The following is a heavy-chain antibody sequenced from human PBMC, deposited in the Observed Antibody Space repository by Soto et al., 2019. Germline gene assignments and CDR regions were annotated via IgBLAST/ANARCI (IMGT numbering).Heavy chain of an antibody. CDR1: GYSFTSYW. V-gene: IGHV5-51*01. CDR2: IYPGDSDT. D-gene: IGHD5-12*01. J-gene: IGHJ5*02. CDR3: AKTSLVGYLNHWFDP. Sequence: GESLKISCKGSGYSFTSYWIGWVRQMPGKGLEWMGIIYPGDSDTRYSPSFQGQVTISADKSISTAYLQWSSLKASDTAMYYCAKTSLVGYLNHWFDPWGQGTLVTVSS.